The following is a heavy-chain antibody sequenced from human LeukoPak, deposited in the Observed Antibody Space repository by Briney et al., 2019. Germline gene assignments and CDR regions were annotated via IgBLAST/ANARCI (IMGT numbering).Heavy chain of an antibody. V-gene: IGHV4-59*01. CDR1: GGSISSYY. Sequence: SETLSLTCTVSGGSISSYYWSWLRQPPGKGLEWIGYIYYSGSTNYNPSLKSRVTISVDTSKNQFSLKLSSVTAADTAVYYCAKNYYGADAFDIWGQGTMVTVSS. CDR2: IYYSGST. D-gene: IGHD4-17*01. J-gene: IGHJ3*02. CDR3: AKNYYGADAFDI.